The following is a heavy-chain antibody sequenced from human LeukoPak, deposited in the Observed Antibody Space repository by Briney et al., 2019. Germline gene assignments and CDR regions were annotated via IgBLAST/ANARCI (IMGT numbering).Heavy chain of an antibody. Sequence: GGSLRLSCAASGFTVSSNYMSWVRQAPGKGLEWVAVIWNDGSNEYYADSVKGRFTISRDNFKNTVSLQMNSLRAEDTAVYYCAKDAQRGFDYSNSLEYWGQGTLVTVSS. V-gene: IGHV3-33*06. J-gene: IGHJ4*02. D-gene: IGHD4-11*01. CDR3: AKDAQRGFDYSNSLEY. CDR1: GFTVSSNY. CDR2: IWNDGSNE.